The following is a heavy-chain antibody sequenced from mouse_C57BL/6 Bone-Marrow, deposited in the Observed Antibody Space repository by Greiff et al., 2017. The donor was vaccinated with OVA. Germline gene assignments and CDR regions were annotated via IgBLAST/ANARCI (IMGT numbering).Heavy chain of an antibody. CDR2: ISYDGSN. J-gene: IGHJ4*01. Sequence: EVQLVESGPGLVKPSQSLSLTCSVTGYSITSGYYWNWIRQFPGNKLEWMGYISYDGSNNYNPSLKNRISITRDTSKNQFFLKLNSVTTEDPATYYCARTPDYAMDYWGQGTSVTVSS. CDR3: ARTPDYAMDY. CDR1: GYSITSGYY. V-gene: IGHV3-6*01.